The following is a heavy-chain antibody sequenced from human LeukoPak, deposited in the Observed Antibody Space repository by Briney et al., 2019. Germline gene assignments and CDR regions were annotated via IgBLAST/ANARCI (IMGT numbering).Heavy chain of an antibody. CDR2: INPNSGGT. Sequence: AASVKVSCKASGYTFTGYYMHWVRQAPGQGLEWMGWINPNSGGTNYAQKFQGRVTMTRDTSISTAYMELRRLRSDDTAVYYCARADGYSSGWCDYWGQGTLVTVSS. J-gene: IGHJ4*02. D-gene: IGHD6-19*01. CDR3: ARADGYSSGWCDY. V-gene: IGHV1-2*02. CDR1: GYTFTGYY.